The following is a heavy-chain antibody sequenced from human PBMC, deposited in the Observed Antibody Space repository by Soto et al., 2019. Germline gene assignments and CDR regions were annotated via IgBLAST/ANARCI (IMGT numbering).Heavy chain of an antibody. J-gene: IGHJ3*02. CDR1: GDSVSSNNAA. D-gene: IGHD3-16*01. CDR3: ASGWAFNI. V-gene: IGHV6-1*01. Sequence: SQTLSLTCVISGDSVSSNNAAWNWIRQSPSRGLEWLGRTYYRSKWYNDYAVSVKSRIIINPDTSKNQFSLQLNSVTPEDTAVNYCASGWAFNIWGQGTRVTVSS. CDR2: TYYRSKWYN.